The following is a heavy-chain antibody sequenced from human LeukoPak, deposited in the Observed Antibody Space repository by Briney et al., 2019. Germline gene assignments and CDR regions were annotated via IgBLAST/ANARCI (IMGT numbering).Heavy chain of an antibody. CDR2: IIQSGSTV. Sequence: GGSLRLSCVASGFTFSIYEMNWVRQAPGKGLEWVSYIIQSGSTVYYADSVKGRFTISRDNAKNSLYLQMKSLGAEDTAVYYCARERQSCGGDCSDYWGKGTLVTVSS. V-gene: IGHV3-48*03. D-gene: IGHD2-21*01. J-gene: IGHJ4*02. CDR3: ARERQSCGGDCSDY. CDR1: GFTFSIYE.